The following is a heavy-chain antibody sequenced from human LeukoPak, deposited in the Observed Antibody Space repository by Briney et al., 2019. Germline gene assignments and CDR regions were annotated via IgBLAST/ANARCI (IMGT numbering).Heavy chain of an antibody. J-gene: IGHJ5*02. D-gene: IGHD3-10*01. CDR2: ITWDGGRT. V-gene: IGHV3-43D*03. Sequence: GGSLRLSCAASGYTFDDNAMYWVRQAPGKGLEWVALITWDGGRTYYGDSVKGRFTVSRDNSKNSLFLQTNSLRTEDTALYYCAKGPQRYGSGILGDSWGQGTLVTVSS. CDR1: GYTFDDNA. CDR3: AKGPQRYGSGILGDS.